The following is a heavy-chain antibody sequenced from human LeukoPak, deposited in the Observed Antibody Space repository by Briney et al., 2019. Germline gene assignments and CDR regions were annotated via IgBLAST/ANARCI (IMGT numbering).Heavy chain of an antibody. CDR1: GGSFSGYY. CDR2: LNHSGST. J-gene: IGHJ4*02. CDR3: ARGRRRGVGAGWSKFDY. V-gene: IGHV4-34*01. Sequence: SETLSLTCAVYGGSFSGYYWSWIRQPPGKGLEWIGELNHSGSTNYTPSLKSRVTISVDTSKNQFSLKLSSVTAADTAVYYCARGRRRGVGAGWSKFDYWGQGTLVTVTS. D-gene: IGHD1-26*01.